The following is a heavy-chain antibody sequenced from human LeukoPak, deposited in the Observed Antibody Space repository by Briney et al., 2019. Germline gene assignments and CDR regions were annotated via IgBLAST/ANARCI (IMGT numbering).Heavy chain of an antibody. CDR2: INPNSGGT. CDR1: GGTFSSYA. J-gene: IGHJ4*02. CDR3: ARRAAGGYFDWLPKRYYFDY. Sequence: GASVKVSCKASGGTFSSYAISWVRQAPGQGLEWMGWINPNSGGTNYAQKFQGRVTMTRDTSISTAYMELSRLRSDDTAVYYCARRAAGGYFDWLPKRYYFDYWGQGTLVTVSS. V-gene: IGHV1-2*02. D-gene: IGHD3-9*01.